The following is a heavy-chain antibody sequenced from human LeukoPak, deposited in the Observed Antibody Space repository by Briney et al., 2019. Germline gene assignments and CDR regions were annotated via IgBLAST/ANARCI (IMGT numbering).Heavy chain of an antibody. V-gene: IGHV3-23*01. J-gene: IGHJ4*02. CDR2: IRPDGDRT. CDR3: AREQSGTRGWYTVDY. D-gene: IGHD6-19*01. Sequence: GGSLGLSCAASGFTFSTYAITWVRQGPGKGLEWVSAIRPDGDRTYYANSVRGRFTISRDNSKDTVYLQINGLRVEDTAVYYCAREQSGTRGWYTVDYWGQGTLVTVSS. CDR1: GFTFSTYA.